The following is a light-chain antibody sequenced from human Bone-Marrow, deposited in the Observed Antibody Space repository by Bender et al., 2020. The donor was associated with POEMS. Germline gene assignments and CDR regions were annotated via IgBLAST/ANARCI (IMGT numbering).Light chain of an antibody. CDR3: CSYAGSDWV. Sequence: QSALTQPPSASGSPGHSVTISCTGTSSDVGGYNYVSWYQQHPGKAPRLMIYDVTKRPSGVPDRFSGYKSGNTASLTISGLQADDEADYYCCSYAGSDWVFGGGTTLTVL. V-gene: IGLV2-8*01. CDR2: DVT. J-gene: IGLJ3*02. CDR1: SSDVGGYNY.